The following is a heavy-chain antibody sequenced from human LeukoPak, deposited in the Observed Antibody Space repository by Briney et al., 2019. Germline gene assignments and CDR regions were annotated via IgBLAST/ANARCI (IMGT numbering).Heavy chain of an antibody. V-gene: IGHV4-59*01. CDR3: ARSGGYYYYGMDV. D-gene: IGHD1-26*01. J-gene: IGHJ6*02. Sequence: SETLSLTCTVSGGSISSYYWSWIRQPPGTGLEWIGYIYYSGSTNYNPSLKSRVTISVDTSKNQFSLKLSSVTAADTAVYYCARSGGYYYYGMDVWGQGTPVTVSS. CDR1: GGSISSYY. CDR2: IYYSGST.